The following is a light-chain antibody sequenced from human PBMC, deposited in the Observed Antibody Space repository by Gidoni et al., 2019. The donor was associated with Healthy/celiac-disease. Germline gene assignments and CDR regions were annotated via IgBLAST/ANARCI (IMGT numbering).Light chain of an antibody. CDR1: QSVSSY. CDR3: QQRSNWPRWT. J-gene: IGKJ1*01. Sequence: ELVLTEAPATLSLSPGERATLSCRASQSVSSYFAWYQQKPGQAPRLLIYDASNRATGIPARFSGSGSGTDFTLTISSLEPEDFAVYYCQQRSNWPRWTFGQGTKVEIK. CDR2: DAS. V-gene: IGKV3-11*01.